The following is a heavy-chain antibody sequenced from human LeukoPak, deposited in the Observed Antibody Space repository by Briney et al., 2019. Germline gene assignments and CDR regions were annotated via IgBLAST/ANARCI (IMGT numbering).Heavy chain of an antibody. CDR2: IYDSGST. J-gene: IGHJ4*02. Sequence: SETLSLTCTISGGSFSDYYWSWIRQSPGKGLEWIGNIYDSGSTYYNASLQSRVTISIDTSKNQFSLRLSSVTAADTAMYYCAKSGGYGLIDYWGQGTLVTVSS. V-gene: IGHV4-59*04. CDR1: GGSFSDYY. CDR3: AKSGGYGLIDY. D-gene: IGHD1-26*01.